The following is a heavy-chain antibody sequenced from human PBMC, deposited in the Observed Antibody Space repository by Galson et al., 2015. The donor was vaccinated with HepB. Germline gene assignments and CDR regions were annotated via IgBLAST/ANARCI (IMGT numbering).Heavy chain of an antibody. V-gene: IGHV4-30-2*01. CDR1: GGSISSGGYS. CDR2: IYHSGST. J-gene: IGHJ3*02. Sequence: TLSLTCAVSGGSISSGGYSWSWIRQPPGKGLEWIGYIYHSGSTYYNPSLKSRVTISVDRSKNQFSLKLSSVTAADTAVYYCARGGGFFGVPKRNAFDIWGQGTMVTVSS. CDR3: ARGGGFFGVPKRNAFDI. D-gene: IGHD3-3*01.